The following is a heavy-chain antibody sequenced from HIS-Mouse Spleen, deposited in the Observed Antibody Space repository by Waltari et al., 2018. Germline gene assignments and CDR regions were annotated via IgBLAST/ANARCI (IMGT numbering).Heavy chain of an antibody. V-gene: IGHV4-31*03. CDR2: IYYSGGT. D-gene: IGHD3-3*01. CDR1: GGSISSGGYY. J-gene: IGHJ5*02. CDR3: ARSPYYDFWSGYSDNWFDP. Sequence: QVQLQESGPGLVKPSQTLSLTCTVSGGSISSGGYYWSWIRQHPGKGLEWIGYIYYSGGTYYTPALKIGVTLSVDTSKNQFSLKLSSVTAADTAVYYCARSPYYDFWSGYSDNWFDPWGQGTLVTVSS.